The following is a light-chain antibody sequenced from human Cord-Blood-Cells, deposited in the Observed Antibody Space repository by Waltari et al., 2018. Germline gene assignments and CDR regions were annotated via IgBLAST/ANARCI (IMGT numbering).Light chain of an antibody. Sequence: EIVLTQSPAPLSLSPGERATLSCRASQSVSSYLALYQQKPGQAPRRRIYDASNRTTGIPARFSGSGSGTDFTLTISSLEPEDFAVYYCQQRSNWLFTFGPGTKVDIK. J-gene: IGKJ3*01. CDR1: QSVSSY. V-gene: IGKV3-11*01. CDR3: QQRSNWLFT. CDR2: DAS.